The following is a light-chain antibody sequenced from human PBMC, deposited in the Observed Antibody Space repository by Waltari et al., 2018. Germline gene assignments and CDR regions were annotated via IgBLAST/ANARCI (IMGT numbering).Light chain of an antibody. CDR2: GAS. J-gene: IGKJ3*01. Sequence: EIVLTQSPGTLSLSPGERAILSCRARQSVSSSYLAWYQQKPGQAPRLLIYGASSRATGIPDRFSGSGSGTDFTLTISRLEPEDFAVYYCQQYGSSPPFTFGPGTKVDIK. V-gene: IGKV3-20*01. CDR1: QSVSSSY. CDR3: QQYGSSPPFT.